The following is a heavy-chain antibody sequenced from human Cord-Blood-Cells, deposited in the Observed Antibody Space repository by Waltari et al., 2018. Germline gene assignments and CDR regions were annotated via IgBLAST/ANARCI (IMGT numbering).Heavy chain of an antibody. CDR1: GGSISSYY. D-gene: IGHD3-10*01. J-gene: IGHJ6*02. Sequence: QVQLQESGPGLVKPSETLSLTCTVSGGSISSYYWSWIRQPPGKGLEWIGYIYYSGSTNYNPSLKSRVTISVDTSKNQFSLKLSSVTAADTAVYYCARAGSGSYYYYYGTDVWGQGTTVTVSS. V-gene: IGHV4-59*01. CDR2: IYYSGST. CDR3: ARAGSGSYYYYYGTDV.